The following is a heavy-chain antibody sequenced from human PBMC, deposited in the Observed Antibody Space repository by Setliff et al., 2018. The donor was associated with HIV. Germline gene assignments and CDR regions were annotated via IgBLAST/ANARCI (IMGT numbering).Heavy chain of an antibody. J-gene: IGHJ4*02. CDR1: GGSISSDDYY. D-gene: IGHD4-4*01. CDR2: ITYSGSA. V-gene: IGHV4-30-4*02. Sequence: PSETLSLTCTVSGGSISSDDYYWNWIRQPPGKGLEWIGYITYSGSAYYNPSLKSRFTISRDNSKNTLYLHLNSLRGEDTAVYFCAKDRALFTVPVLGRLGFDYWGRGTLVTVSS. CDR3: AKDRALFTVPVLGRLGFDY.